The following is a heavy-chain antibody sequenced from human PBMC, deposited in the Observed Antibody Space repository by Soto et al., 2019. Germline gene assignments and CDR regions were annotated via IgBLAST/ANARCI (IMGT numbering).Heavy chain of an antibody. D-gene: IGHD2-8*01. CDR1: GYTFTSYG. CDR2: ISAYNGNT. Sequence: ASVKVSCKASGYTFTSYGISWVRQAPGQGLEWMGWISAYNGNTNYAQKLQGRVTMTTDTSTSTAYMELRSLRSDDTAVYYCAKDLGYCTNGVCYPFDYWGQGTLVTVSS. V-gene: IGHV1-18*01. CDR3: AKDLGYCTNGVCYPFDY. J-gene: IGHJ4*02.